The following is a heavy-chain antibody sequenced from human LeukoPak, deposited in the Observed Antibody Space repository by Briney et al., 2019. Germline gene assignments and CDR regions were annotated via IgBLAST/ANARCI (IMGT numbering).Heavy chain of an antibody. CDR2: IYHSGNT. J-gene: IGHJ5*02. V-gene: IGHV4-4*02. CDR1: GGSISSSNW. D-gene: IGHD6-19*01. Sequence: SETLSLTCAVSGGSISSSNWWSWVRQPPGKGLEWIGEIYHSGNTNYNPSLKSRVTISVDKSKNQFSLKLSSVTAADTAVYYCARVFQQWLQRWFDPWGQGTLVTVSS. CDR3: ARVFQQWLQRWFDP.